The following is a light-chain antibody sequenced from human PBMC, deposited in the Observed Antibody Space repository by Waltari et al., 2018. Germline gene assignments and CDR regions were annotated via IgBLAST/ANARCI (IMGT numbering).Light chain of an antibody. J-gene: IGLJ2*01. Sequence: QSVLTQPPSASGTPGQRVTISCSGSTSNIGSTYVYWYQQLPGTAPKLLIYRNNQRPSGVPERFSGSKSGTSASLAISGLRSEDEADYYCAAWDDSLSGSYVVFGGGTKLTVL. V-gene: IGLV1-47*01. CDR1: TSNIGSTY. CDR3: AAWDDSLSGSYVV. CDR2: RNN.